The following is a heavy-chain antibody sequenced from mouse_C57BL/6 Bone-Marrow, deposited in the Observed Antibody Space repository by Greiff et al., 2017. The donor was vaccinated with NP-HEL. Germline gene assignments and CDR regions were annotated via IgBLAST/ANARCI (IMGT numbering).Heavy chain of an antibody. CDR1: GYTFTSYW. Sequence: QVQLQQPGAELVKPGASVKLSCKASGYTFTSYWMHWVKQRPGQGLEWIGYINPSSGYTKYNQKFKDKATLTADKSSSTAYMQLSSLTYEDSAVYYCARGFITTVVRDFDYWGQGTTLTVSS. J-gene: IGHJ2*01. D-gene: IGHD1-1*01. V-gene: IGHV1-7*01. CDR2: INPSSGYT. CDR3: ARGFITTVVRDFDY.